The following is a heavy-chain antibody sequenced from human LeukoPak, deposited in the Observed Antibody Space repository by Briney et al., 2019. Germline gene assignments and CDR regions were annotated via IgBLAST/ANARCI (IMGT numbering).Heavy chain of an antibody. CDR2: IYAGGST. D-gene: IGHD6-13*01. Sequence: GGSLRLSCAAAGFNVSRNYMSWVRQAPGKGLEWVAIIYAGGSTYYADSVKGRFTISRDNSKNTLDLQMNSLRAEDTAVYFCARGRIGYLRFYYWGQGTLVTVSS. CDR3: ARGRIGYLRFYY. CDR1: GFNVSRNY. J-gene: IGHJ4*02. V-gene: IGHV3-66*01.